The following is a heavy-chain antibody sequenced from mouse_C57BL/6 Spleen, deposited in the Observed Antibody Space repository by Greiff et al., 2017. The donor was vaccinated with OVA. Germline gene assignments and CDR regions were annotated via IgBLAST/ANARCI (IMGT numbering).Heavy chain of an antibody. CDR1: GYAFSSYW. D-gene: IGHD2-2*01. Sequence: FQLQPSGAELVKPGASVQISCKASGYAFSSYWMNWLKQRPGKGLEWIGQIYPGDGDTNYNGKFKGKATLTADKSSSTAYMQLSSLTSEDAAVYFCAREAGYGYDVWFAYGGQGTLVAVAA. CDR2: IYPGDGDT. V-gene: IGHV1-80*01. CDR3: AREAGYGYDVWFAY. J-gene: IGHJ3*01.